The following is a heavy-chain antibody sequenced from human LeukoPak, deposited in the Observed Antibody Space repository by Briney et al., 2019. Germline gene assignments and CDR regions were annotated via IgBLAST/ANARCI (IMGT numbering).Heavy chain of an antibody. CDR2: ISGSGGST. CDR3: AKGQYYYDSSGYYIDY. Sequence: PGGSLRLSCAAPGFTFNNAWMSWVRQAPGKGLEWVSAISGSGGSTYYADSVKGRFTISRDNSKNTLYLQMNSLRAEDTAVYYCAKGQYYYDSSGYYIDYWGREPWSPSPQ. D-gene: IGHD3-22*01. J-gene: IGHJ4*02. CDR1: GFTFNNAW. V-gene: IGHV3-23*01.